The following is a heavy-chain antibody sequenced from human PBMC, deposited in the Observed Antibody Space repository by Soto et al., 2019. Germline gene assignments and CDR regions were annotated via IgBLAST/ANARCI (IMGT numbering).Heavy chain of an antibody. CDR3: ARGRLIFGVVTLIDY. Sequence: ASVKVSCKASGYTFTSYGISWVRQAPGQGLEWMGWISAYNGNTNYAQKPQGRVTMTTDTSTSTAYMELRSLRSDDTAVYYCARGRLIFGVVTLIDYWGQGTLVTVSS. D-gene: IGHD3-3*01. V-gene: IGHV1-18*01. J-gene: IGHJ4*02. CDR1: GYTFTSYG. CDR2: ISAYNGNT.